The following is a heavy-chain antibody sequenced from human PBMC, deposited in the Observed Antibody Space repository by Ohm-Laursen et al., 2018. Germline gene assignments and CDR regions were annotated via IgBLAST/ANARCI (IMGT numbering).Heavy chain of an antibody. D-gene: IGHD6-19*01. Sequence: RLSCAASGFMFSNYGMSWVRQAPGKGLEVVSTITGAGDSAYYGGSVKGRFAISRDNSKKTLYLQMNSLRVEDTAIYYCAKGRSGWYGGSFDYWGQGDLVTVSS. J-gene: IGHJ4*02. V-gene: IGHV3-23*01. CDR2: ITGAGDSA. CDR3: AKGRSGWYGGSFDY. CDR1: GFMFSNYG.